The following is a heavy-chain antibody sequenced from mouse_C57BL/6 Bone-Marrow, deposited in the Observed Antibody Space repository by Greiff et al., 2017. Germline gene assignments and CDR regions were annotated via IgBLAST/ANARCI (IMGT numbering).Heavy chain of an antibody. D-gene: IGHD1-1*01. CDR3: ARWDYYGSSYVGFDY. V-gene: IGHV1-81*01. CDR1: GYTFTSYG. CDR2: IYPRSGNT. Sequence: LVESGAELARPGASVKLSCKASGYTFTSYGISWVKQRTGQGLEWIGEIYPRSGNTYYNEKFKGKATLTADKSSSTAYMELRSLTSEDSAVYFCARWDYYGSSYVGFDYWGQGTTLTVSS. J-gene: IGHJ2*01.